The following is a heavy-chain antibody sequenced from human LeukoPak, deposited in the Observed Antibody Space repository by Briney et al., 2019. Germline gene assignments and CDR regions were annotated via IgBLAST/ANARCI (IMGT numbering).Heavy chain of an antibody. CDR1: GFTFSSYA. J-gene: IGHJ6*03. V-gene: IGHV4-4*07. CDR3: ARDLGYYGSGSYSTYYYYMDV. CDR2: IYTSGST. Sequence: GSLRLSCATSGFTFSSYAMSWIRQPAGKGLEWIGRIYTSGSTNYNPSLKSRVTMSVDTSKNQFSLKLSSVTAADTAVYYCARDLGYYGSGSYSTYYYYMDVWGKGTTVTVSS. D-gene: IGHD3-10*01.